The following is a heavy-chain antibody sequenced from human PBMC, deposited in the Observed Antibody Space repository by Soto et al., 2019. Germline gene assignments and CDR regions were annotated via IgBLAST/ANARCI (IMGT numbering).Heavy chain of an antibody. CDR1: GGTFSSYA. J-gene: IGHJ3*02. CDR3: ARDPEETTNAFDI. D-gene: IGHD4-17*01. CDR2: IIPIFGTA. V-gene: IGHV1-69*13. Sequence: SVKVSCKASGGTFSSYAISWVRQAPGQGLEWMGGIIPIFGTANYAQKFQGRVTITADESTSTAYMELSSLRSEDTAVYYCARDPEETTNAFDIWGEGTMVTVSS.